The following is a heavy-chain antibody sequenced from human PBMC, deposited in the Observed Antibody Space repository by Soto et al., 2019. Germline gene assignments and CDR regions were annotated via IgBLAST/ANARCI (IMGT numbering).Heavy chain of an antibody. V-gene: IGHV4-31*03. J-gene: IGHJ4*02. Sequence: SETLSLTCTVSGGSISSGGYYWSWIRQHPGKGLEWIGYIYYSGSTYYNPSLKSRVTVSVDTSKNQFSLKLSSVTAADTAVYYCARVPYYYDSSGYEIDYWGQGTLVTV. CDR1: GGSISSGGYY. CDR3: ARVPYYYDSSGYEIDY. D-gene: IGHD3-22*01. CDR2: IYYSGST.